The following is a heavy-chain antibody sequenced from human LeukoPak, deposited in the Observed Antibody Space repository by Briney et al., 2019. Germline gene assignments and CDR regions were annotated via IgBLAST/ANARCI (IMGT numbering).Heavy chain of an antibody. CDR1: GFTFNTYA. Sequence: GGSLRLSCAAFGFTFNTYAMSWVRQAPGKGLEWVSGISGGGGTTYYADSVKGRFTISRDNSKNTLYLQMNSLRAEDTAVYYCARNSPNYYWGQGTLVTVSS. V-gene: IGHV3-23*01. J-gene: IGHJ4*02. CDR2: ISGGGGTT. CDR3: ARNSPNYY. D-gene: IGHD1/OR15-1a*01.